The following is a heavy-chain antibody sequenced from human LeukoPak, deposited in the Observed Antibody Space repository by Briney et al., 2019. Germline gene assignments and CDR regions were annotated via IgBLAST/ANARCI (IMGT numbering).Heavy chain of an antibody. V-gene: IGHV3-7*01. Sequence: GGSLRLSCAASGFIFSNHWMSWVRQAPGKGLEWVANIKQDGSEKYYVDSVKGRFTISRDNAKNSVYLQMNSLRAEDMAVYYCARRYCSGGDCYSVDYWGQGTLVTVSS. D-gene: IGHD2-21*02. J-gene: IGHJ4*02. CDR2: IKQDGSEK. CDR3: ARRYCSGGDCYSVDY. CDR1: GFIFSNHW.